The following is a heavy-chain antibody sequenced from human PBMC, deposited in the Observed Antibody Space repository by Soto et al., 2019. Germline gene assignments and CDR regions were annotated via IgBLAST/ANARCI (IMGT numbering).Heavy chain of an antibody. CDR1: GFSISDYW. Sequence: PGRSLRLSCAASGFSISDYWMSWARQTPGKGLEWVANIKQDGVDKYYVDSVKGRFTISRDNAKNSLLLQMNSLGAEDTALYYCARDRPYINYPPFEYWGQGTLVTVSS. V-gene: IGHV3-7*01. CDR3: ARDRPYINYPPFEY. D-gene: IGHD4-4*01. J-gene: IGHJ4*02. CDR2: IKQDGVDK.